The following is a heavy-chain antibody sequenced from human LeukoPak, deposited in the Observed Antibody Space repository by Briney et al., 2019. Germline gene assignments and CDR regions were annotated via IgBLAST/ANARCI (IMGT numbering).Heavy chain of an antibody. V-gene: IGHV3-30*02. CDR1: GFIFSNYG. J-gene: IGHJ4*02. CDR3: AKHDSSSVY. D-gene: IGHD3-22*01. CDR2: IRSDGSEK. Sequence: PGGSLRLSGTVSGFIFSNYGMHWVRQAPGQGLEWVAFIRSDGSEKNYAGSVKGRFTISRDNSKNTLYVQMNSLRADDTAVYYCAKHDSSSVYWGQGTLVTVSS.